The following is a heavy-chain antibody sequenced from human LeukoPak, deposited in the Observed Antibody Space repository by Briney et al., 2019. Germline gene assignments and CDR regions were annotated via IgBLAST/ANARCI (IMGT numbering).Heavy chain of an antibody. D-gene: IGHD6-13*01. CDR2: INPNSGGT. Sequence: ASVKLCCKASGSTFTGYYMHWVRQAPGQGLEWMGWINPNSGGTNYAQKFQGRVTMTRDTSISTAYMELSRLRSDDTAVYYCARFAPSGSWYVGCGRWFDPWGQGTLVTVSA. J-gene: IGHJ5*02. CDR1: GSTFTGYY. V-gene: IGHV1-2*02. CDR3: ARFAPSGSWYVGCGRWFDP.